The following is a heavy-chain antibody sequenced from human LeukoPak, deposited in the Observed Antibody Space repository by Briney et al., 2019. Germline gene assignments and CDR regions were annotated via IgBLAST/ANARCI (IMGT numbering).Heavy chain of an antibody. CDR1: GFPLSCDG. J-gene: IGHJ4*02. CDR2: ISYDGSNK. V-gene: IGHV3-30*18. Sequence: PGRALRLSCAASGFPLSCDGMHWVRQAPGKGLEWVAVISYDGSNKYYADSVKGRFTISRDNSKNTLYLQMNSLRAEDTAVYYCAKELAAAIAYWGQGTLVTVSS. CDR3: AKELAAAIAY. D-gene: IGHD6-13*01.